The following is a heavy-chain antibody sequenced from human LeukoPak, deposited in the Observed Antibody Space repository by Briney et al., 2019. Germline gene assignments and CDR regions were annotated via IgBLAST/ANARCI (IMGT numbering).Heavy chain of an antibody. V-gene: IGHV1-18*01. CDR3: ARDVGYDSCGYPVPSMDV. CDR2: ISAYNGNT. Sequence: ASVKVSCKASGYTFTSYGISWVRQAPGQGLEWMGWISAYNGNTNYAQKLQGRVTMTTDTSTSTAYMELRSLRSDDTAVYYCARDVGYDSCGYPVPSMDVWGQGTTVTVSS. D-gene: IGHD3-22*01. J-gene: IGHJ6*02. CDR1: GYTFTSYG.